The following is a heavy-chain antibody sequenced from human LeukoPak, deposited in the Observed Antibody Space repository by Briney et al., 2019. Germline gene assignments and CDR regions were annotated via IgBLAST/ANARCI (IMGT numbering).Heavy chain of an antibody. V-gene: IGHV3-30*18. J-gene: IGHJ4*02. CDR1: GFTFSSYG. CDR2: ISYDGSNK. Sequence: RGSLRLSCAASGFTFSSYGMHWVRQAPGKGLEWVAVISYDGSNKYYADSVKGRFTISRDNSKNTLYLQMNSLRAEDTAVYYCAKGGRWLRFDYWGQGTLVTVSS. D-gene: IGHD5-12*01. CDR3: AKGGRWLRFDY.